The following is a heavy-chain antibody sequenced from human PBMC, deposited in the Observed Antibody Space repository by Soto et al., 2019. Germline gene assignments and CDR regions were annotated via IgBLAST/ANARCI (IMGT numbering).Heavy chain of an antibody. J-gene: IGHJ4*02. CDR2: IYDGGRT. Sequence: QVQLQESGPGLVKPSQTLSLTCTVSGGSISTVDYWWGWIRQSPDMGLEWIGHIYDGGRTYNNPSLESRVNMSVDTSKSQLSLTLSSVSAADTAVYYCARGPSGDKVDSWGQGTLVTVSS. D-gene: IGHD7-27*01. V-gene: IGHV4-30-4*01. CDR3: ARGPSGDKVDS. CDR1: GGSISTVDYW.